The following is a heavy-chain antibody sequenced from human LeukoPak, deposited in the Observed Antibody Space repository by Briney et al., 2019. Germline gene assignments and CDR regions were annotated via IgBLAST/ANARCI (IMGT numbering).Heavy chain of an antibody. CDR3: ARVAHAVVGGTARWYYFGY. D-gene: IGHD1-26*01. V-gene: IGHV4-39*07. CDR1: GGSISSSSYY. J-gene: IGHJ4*02. Sequence: PSETLSLTCTVSGGSISSSSYYWGWIRQPPGKGLEWIGSIYYSGRTYYNPSLKSRVTISVDTSKNQFSLKLSSVSAADTAVYYCARVAHAVVGGTARWYYFGYWGQGTLVTVSS. CDR2: IYYSGRT.